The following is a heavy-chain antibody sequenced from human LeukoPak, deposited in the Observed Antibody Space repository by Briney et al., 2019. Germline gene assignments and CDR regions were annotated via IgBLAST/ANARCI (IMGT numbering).Heavy chain of an antibody. D-gene: IGHD6-19*01. Sequence: SETLSLTCAVYGGSFSGYYWSWIRQPPGKGLEWIGEINHSGSTNYNPSLKSRVTISVDTSKNQFSLRLSSVTAADTAVYYCARRQQWLVPGYWSQGTLVTVSS. CDR3: ARRQQWLVPGY. CDR2: INHSGST. CDR1: GGSFSGYY. J-gene: IGHJ4*02. V-gene: IGHV4-34*01.